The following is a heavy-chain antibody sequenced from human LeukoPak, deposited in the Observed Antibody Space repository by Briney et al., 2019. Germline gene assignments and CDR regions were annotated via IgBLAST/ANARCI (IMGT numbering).Heavy chain of an antibody. Sequence: GGSLRLSCAVSGFTFSSYWMSWVSQAPGKGLEWEANIKQDGSEKNYVDSVKGRFTISRDNAKNSLYLQMNSLRAEDTAVYYCARGTIAAAGYYYFDYWGQGTQVTVSS. CDR1: GFTFSSYW. V-gene: IGHV3-7*04. CDR3: ARGTIAAAGYYYFDY. J-gene: IGHJ4*02. D-gene: IGHD6-13*01. CDR2: IKQDGSEK.